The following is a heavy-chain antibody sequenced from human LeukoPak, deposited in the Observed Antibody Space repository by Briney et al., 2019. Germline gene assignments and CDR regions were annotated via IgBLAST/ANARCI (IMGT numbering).Heavy chain of an antibody. CDR1: GFTFSTYW. J-gene: IGHJ4*02. V-gene: IGHV3-74*01. D-gene: IGHD3-22*01. Sequence: QPGGSLRLSCAASGFTFSTYWMHWVRQAPGKGLVWVSRINSDGSATSYADSVKGRFTISRDNAKNTLYLQMNSLRAEDTAVYYCARSHYYDSRDYYLYNWGQGTLVTVSS. CDR2: INSDGSAT. CDR3: ARSHYYDSRDYYLYN.